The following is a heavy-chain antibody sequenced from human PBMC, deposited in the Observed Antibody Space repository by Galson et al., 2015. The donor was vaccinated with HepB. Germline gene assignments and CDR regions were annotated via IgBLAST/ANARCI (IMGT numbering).Heavy chain of an antibody. Sequence: SVKVSCKASGYTFTSYGISWVRQAPGQGLEWMGWISAYNGNTNYAQKLQGRVTMTTDTSTSTAYMELRSLRSDDTAVYYCARQWFGPPSDAFDIWGQGTMVTVSS. D-gene: IGHD3-10*01. J-gene: IGHJ3*02. V-gene: IGHV1-18*04. CDR1: GYTFTSYG. CDR3: ARQWFGPPSDAFDI. CDR2: ISAYNGNT.